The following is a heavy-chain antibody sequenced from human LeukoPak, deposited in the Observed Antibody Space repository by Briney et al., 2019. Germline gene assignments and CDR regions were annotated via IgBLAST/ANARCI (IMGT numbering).Heavy chain of an antibody. J-gene: IGHJ4*02. CDR1: GLTFSNYY. D-gene: IGHD3-22*01. V-gene: IGHV3-11*06. Sequence: GGSLRLSCAASGLTFSNYYMSWIRQAPGKGLEWVSYISSSSTHTNYADSVKGRFTISRDNAKNSLYLQMNSLRADDTAVYYCARLLQRNYDTSGYFYWGQGTLVTVSS. CDR2: ISSSSTHT. CDR3: ARLLQRNYDTSGYFY.